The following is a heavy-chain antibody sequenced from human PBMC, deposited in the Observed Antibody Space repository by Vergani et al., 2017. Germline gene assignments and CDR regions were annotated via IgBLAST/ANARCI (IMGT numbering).Heavy chain of an antibody. Sequence: VQLLESGGGLVQPGGSLRLSCAASGFTFSSYGMHWVRQAPGKGLEWVAVISYDGSNKYYADSVKGRFTISRDNSKNTLYLQMNSLRAEDTAVYYCARGVYHYDILTGYYNVGYFDYWGQGTLVTVSS. CDR1: GFTFSSYG. D-gene: IGHD3-9*01. J-gene: IGHJ4*02. CDR3: ARGVYHYDILTGYYNVGYFDY. CDR2: ISYDGSNK. V-gene: IGHV3-30*03.